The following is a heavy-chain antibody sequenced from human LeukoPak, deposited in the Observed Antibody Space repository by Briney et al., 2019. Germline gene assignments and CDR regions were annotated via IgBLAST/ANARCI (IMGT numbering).Heavy chain of an antibody. CDR1: GGSISSYY. V-gene: IGHV4-59*01. Sequence: PSETLSLTCTVSGGSISSYYWSWIRQPPGKGLEWIGYIYYSGSTNYNPSLKSRVTISVDTSKNQFSLKLSSVAAADTAVYYCARTYDFWSGPRFDYWGQGTLVTV. D-gene: IGHD3-3*01. J-gene: IGHJ4*02. CDR2: IYYSGST. CDR3: ARTYDFWSGPRFDY.